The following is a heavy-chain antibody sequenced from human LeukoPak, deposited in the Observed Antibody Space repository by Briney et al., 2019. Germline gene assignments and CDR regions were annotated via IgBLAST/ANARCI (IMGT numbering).Heavy chain of an antibody. CDR3: VRIQGGGFYYYYGMDV. J-gene: IGHJ6*02. Sequence: SETLSLTCTVSGGSISSSSYYWGWIRQPPGKGLEWIGSIYYSGSTYYNPSLKSRVTISVDTSKNQFSLKLSSVTAADTAVYYCVRIQGGGFYYYYGMDVWGQGTTVTVSS. V-gene: IGHV4-39*07. CDR2: IYYSGST. D-gene: IGHD3-16*01. CDR1: GGSISSSSYY.